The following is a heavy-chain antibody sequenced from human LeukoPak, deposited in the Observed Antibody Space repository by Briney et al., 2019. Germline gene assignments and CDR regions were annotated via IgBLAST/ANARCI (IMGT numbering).Heavy chain of an antibody. CDR3: AREDSSGYFYDYFDY. J-gene: IGHJ4*02. CDR1: GFTFSNTW. D-gene: IGHD3-22*01. V-gene: IGHV3-23*01. CDR2: ITASGSSA. Sequence: GGSLRLSCAASGFTFSNTWMSWVRQAPGKGLEWVSAITASGSSAYYTDSVKGRLTVSRDNSKNTLYLQMNSLGAEDTAVYYCAREDSSGYFYDYFDYWGQGTLVTVSS.